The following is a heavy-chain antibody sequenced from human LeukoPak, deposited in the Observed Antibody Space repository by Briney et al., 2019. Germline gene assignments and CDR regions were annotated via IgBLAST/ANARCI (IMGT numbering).Heavy chain of an antibody. J-gene: IGHJ4*02. CDR1: GFTFSTYA. Sequence: GGSLRLSCAASGFTFSTYAMSWVRQAPGKGLEWVSVISGSGGSTYYADSVKGRFTISRDDSKNTLYLQMNSLRAEDTAVYYCAKGTTTLVVTKIDYWGQGTLVTVSS. V-gene: IGHV3-23*01. CDR3: AKGTTTLVVTKIDY. CDR2: ISGSGGST. D-gene: IGHD4-23*01.